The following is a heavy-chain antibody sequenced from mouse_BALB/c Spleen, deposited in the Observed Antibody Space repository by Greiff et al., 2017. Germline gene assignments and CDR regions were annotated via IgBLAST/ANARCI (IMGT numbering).Heavy chain of an antibody. V-gene: IGHV2-6-7*01. J-gene: IGHJ1*01. Sequence: VQLQQSGPGLVAPSQSLSITCTVSGFSLTGYGVNWVRQPPGKGLEWLGMIWGDGSTDYNSALKSRLSISKDNSKSQVFLKMNSLQTDDTARYYCARDRGGYPSYFDVWGAGTTVTVSS. CDR1: GFSLTGYG. CDR3: ARDRGGYPSYFDV. CDR2: IWGDGST. D-gene: IGHD2-2*01.